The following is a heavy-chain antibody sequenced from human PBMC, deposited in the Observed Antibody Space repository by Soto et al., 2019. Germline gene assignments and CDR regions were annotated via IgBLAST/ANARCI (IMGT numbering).Heavy chain of an antibody. CDR2: ISYDGSNK. Sequence: QVQLVESGGGVVQPGRSLRLSCAASGFTFSSYGMHWVRQAPGKGLEWVAVISYDGSNKYYADSVKGRFTISRDNAKNPLYLLINSLRAEDTAVYYFAKFDCTNGVCSPEDFDYWGQGTLVTVSS. V-gene: IGHV3-30*18. D-gene: IGHD2-8*01. J-gene: IGHJ4*02. CDR1: GFTFSSYG. CDR3: AKFDCTNGVCSPEDFDY.